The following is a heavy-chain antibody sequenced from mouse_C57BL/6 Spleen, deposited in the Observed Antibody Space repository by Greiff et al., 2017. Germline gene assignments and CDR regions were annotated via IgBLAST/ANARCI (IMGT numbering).Heavy chain of an antibody. D-gene: IGHD2-4*01. J-gene: IGHJ3*01. CDR2: IYPGGGYT. Sequence: QVHVKQSGAELVRPGTSVKMSCKASGYTFTNYWIGWAKQRPGHGLEWIGDIYPGGGYTNYNEKFKGKATLTADKSSSTAYMQFSSLTSEDSAIYYCARKGGYDDYDAWFAYWGQGTLVTVSA. V-gene: IGHV1-63*01. CDR3: ARKGGYDDYDAWFAY. CDR1: GYTFTNYW.